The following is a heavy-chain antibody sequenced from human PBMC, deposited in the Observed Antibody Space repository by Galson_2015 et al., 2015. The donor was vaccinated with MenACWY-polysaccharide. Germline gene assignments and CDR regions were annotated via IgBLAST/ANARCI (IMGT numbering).Heavy chain of an antibody. CDR3: ANCYYDSSGFPD. CDR2: IYYSGTT. V-gene: IGHV4-39*01. Sequence: ETLSLTCTVSGGSISSRSYYWGWIRQSPGKGLEWIANIYYSGTTFYNPSLKSRVTVSVDTSKNQFSLKLGSVTAADTAVYYCANCYYDSSGFPDWGQGTLVTVS. J-gene: IGHJ4*02. CDR1: GGSISSRSYY. D-gene: IGHD3-22*01.